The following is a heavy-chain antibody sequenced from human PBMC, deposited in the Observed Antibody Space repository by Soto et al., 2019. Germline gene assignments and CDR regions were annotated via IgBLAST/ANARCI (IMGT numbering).Heavy chain of an antibody. D-gene: IGHD2-21*02. V-gene: IGHV1-3*05. Sequence: QVQLVQSGAEEKKPGASVKVSCKASGYTFTSYAMHWVRQAPGQRLEWMGWINAGNGNTKYSQKCQGRVTITRDTSASTAYMERSSLRSEDTAVYYCARGIVGLTALDYGGQGTLVTVSS. CDR1: GYTFTSYA. CDR2: INAGNGNT. CDR3: ARGIVGLTALDY. J-gene: IGHJ4*02.